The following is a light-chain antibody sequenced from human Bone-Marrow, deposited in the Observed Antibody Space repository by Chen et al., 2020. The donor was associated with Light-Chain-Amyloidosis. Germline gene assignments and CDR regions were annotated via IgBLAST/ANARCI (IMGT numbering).Light chain of an antibody. CDR1: NSNIGGNP. CDR3: AAWDDSLNSYV. Sequence: QSVLTQPPSASGTPGQRVSISCSGSNSNIGGNPVNWYQQFPGTAPKLLLYSDAQRPSGVPDRVSGSKSGTSASLAISGLQSDDEADYYCAAWDDSLNSYVCGAGTQVTVL. CDR2: SDA. V-gene: IGLV1-44*01. J-gene: IGLJ1*01.